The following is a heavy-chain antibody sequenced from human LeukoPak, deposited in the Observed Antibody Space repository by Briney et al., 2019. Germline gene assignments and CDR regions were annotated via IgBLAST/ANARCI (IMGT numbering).Heavy chain of an antibody. V-gene: IGHV3-20*04. CDR1: RFAFDEHG. CDR2: INWSGGST. CDR3: ARAPITSPFYFDY. Sequence: SGGSLRLSCTASRFAFDEHGMSWVRQVPGKGLEWVSGINWSGGSTGYADPLRGRFTISRDNAKNSLYLQMDSLRAEDTALYYCARAPITSPFYFDYWGQGTLVTVSS. J-gene: IGHJ4*02. D-gene: IGHD2-2*01.